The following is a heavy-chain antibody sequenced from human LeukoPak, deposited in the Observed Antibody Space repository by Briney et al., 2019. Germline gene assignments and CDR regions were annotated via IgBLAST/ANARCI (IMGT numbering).Heavy chain of an antibody. CDR2: IYTSGST. D-gene: IGHD1-26*01. Sequence: PSETLSLTCTVSGGSISSGNYYWSWIRQPAGKGLEWIGRIYTSGSTNYNPSFKSRVTISVDTSKNQFSLKVDSVTAADTAVYYCARDHPTPTTGYMDVWGKGTTVTVPS. CDR3: ARDHPTPTTGYMDV. CDR1: GGSISSGNYY. V-gene: IGHV4-61*02. J-gene: IGHJ6*03.